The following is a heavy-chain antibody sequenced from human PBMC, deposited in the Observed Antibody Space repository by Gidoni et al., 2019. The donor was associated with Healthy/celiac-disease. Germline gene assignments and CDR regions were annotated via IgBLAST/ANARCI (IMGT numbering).Heavy chain of an antibody. J-gene: IGHJ6*03. CDR3: ARASAVAPRYYYMDV. CDR1: GFTFSDHY. CDR2: TRNKANSYTT. Sequence: EVQLVESGGGLVQPGGSLRLSCAASGFTFSDHYMDWVRQAPGKGLEWVGRTRNKANSYTTEYAASVKGRFTISRDDSKNSLYLQMNSLKTEDTAVYYCARASAVAPRYYYMDVWGKGTTVTVSS. V-gene: IGHV3-72*01. D-gene: IGHD6-19*01.